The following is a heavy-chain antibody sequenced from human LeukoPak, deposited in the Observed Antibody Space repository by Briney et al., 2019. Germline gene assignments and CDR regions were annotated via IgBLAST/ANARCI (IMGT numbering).Heavy chain of an antibody. CDR1: GGSISSYY. V-gene: IGHV4-59*12. CDR3: AREGGSGYDYPLDY. CDR2: IYYSGST. D-gene: IGHD5-12*01. Sequence: SETLSLTCTVSGGSISSYYWSWIRQPPGKGLEWIGYIYYSGSTNYNPSLKSGVTMSVDTSKNRFSLKLSSVTAADTAVYYCAREGGSGYDYPLDYWGQGTLVTVSS. J-gene: IGHJ4*02.